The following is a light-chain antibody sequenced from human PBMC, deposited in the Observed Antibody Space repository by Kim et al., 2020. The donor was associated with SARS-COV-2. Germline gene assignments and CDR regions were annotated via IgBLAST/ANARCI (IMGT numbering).Light chain of an antibody. CDR2: RNN. J-gene: IGLJ1*01. Sequence: QSVLTQPPSASGTPGQRVTISSSGSSSNIGSNYVYWYQQFPGTAPKLLIYRNNQRPSGVPDRFSGSKSGTSASLAISGLRSEDEADYYCAAWDDSLSALVFGTGTKFTVL. CDR3: AAWDDSLSALV. CDR1: SSNIGSNY. V-gene: IGLV1-47*01.